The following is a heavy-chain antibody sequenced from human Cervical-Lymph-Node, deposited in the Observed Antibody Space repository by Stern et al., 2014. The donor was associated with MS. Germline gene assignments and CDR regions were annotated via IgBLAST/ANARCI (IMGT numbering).Heavy chain of an antibody. D-gene: IGHD2-21*02. CDR2: FGPQHGET. Sequence: QVQLVQSGAEVKKPGASVKVSCKVSGDTLSEISMHWVRQAPGKGLEGMGGFGPQHGETLYAQKFQGRVNMAEDRSTDTAYMELSSLRSEDTAMYYCATHRGRVTYYYGMDVWGQGTTVTVSS. CDR1: GDTLSEIS. V-gene: IGHV1-24*01. CDR3: ATHRGRVTYYYGMDV. J-gene: IGHJ6*02.